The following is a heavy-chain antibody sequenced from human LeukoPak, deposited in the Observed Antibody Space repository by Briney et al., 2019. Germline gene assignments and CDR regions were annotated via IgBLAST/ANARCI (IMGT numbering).Heavy chain of an antibody. J-gene: IGHJ4*02. V-gene: IGHV4-38-2*02. D-gene: IGHD3-22*01. CDR3: ARSIVVNYFDY. Sequence: SETLSLTCTVSGYSISSGYYWGWIRQPPGKGLEWIGSIYHSGSTYYNPSLKSRVTISVDTSKNQFSLKLSSVTAADTAVYYWARSIVVNYFDYWGQGTLVTVSS. CDR1: GYSISSGYY. CDR2: IYHSGST.